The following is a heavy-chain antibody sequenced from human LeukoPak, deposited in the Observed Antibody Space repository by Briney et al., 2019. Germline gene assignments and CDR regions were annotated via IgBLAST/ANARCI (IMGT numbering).Heavy chain of an antibody. CDR2: ISISSNYI. CDR3: AALLGGPHPGY. J-gene: IGHJ4*02. D-gene: IGHD7-27*01. V-gene: IGHV3-21*01. Sequence: PGGSLRLSCAASGFTFSSYSLNWVRQAPGKGLEWVSSISISSNYIYYADSEKGRFTISRDNAKNSLYLQMNSLRAEDTAVYYCAALLGGPHPGYWGQGTLVTVSS. CDR1: GFTFSSYS.